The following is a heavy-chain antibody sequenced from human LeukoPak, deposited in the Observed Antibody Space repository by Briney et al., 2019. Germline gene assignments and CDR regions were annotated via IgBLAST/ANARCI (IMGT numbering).Heavy chain of an antibody. CDR1: GFTFSSYA. J-gene: IGHJ4*02. V-gene: IGHV3-23*01. CDR3: ATDGLNSSSSVFDY. Sequence: GGSLRLSCAASGFTFSSYAMSWVRQAPGKGLEWVSAISGSGGSTYYADSVKGRFTISRDNSKNTLYLQMNSLRAEDTAVYYRATDGLNSSSSVFDYWGQGTLVTVSS. D-gene: IGHD6-6*01. CDR2: ISGSGGST.